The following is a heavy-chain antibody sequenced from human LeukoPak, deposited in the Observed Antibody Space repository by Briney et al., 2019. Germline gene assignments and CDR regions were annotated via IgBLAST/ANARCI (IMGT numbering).Heavy chain of an antibody. V-gene: IGHV3-33*06. CDR1: RFTFSSYG. CDR3: AKELTVYNRGYYFDY. J-gene: IGHJ4*02. CDR2: IWYDGSKK. D-gene: IGHD1-14*01. Sequence: GRSLRLSCAGSRFTFSSYGMRWVRQAPGKGLEWVAVIWYDGSKKYYADSVKGRFTISRDNSKNTLYPQMNSLSAEDTAVYYCAKELTVYNRGYYFDYWGQGTLVTVSS.